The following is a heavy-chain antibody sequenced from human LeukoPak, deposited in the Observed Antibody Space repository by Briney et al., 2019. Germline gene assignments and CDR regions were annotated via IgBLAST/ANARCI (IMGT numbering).Heavy chain of an antibody. J-gene: IGHJ6*02. V-gene: IGHV3-30-3*01. D-gene: IGHD3-3*01. Sequence: GGSLRLSCAASGFTFSSYAMHWVRQAPGKGLEWVAVISYDGSNKYYADSVKGRFTISRDNSKNTLYLQMNSLRAEDTAVYYCAKDRPEWLLSYYGMDVWGQGTTVTVSS. CDR1: GFTFSSYA. CDR2: ISYDGSNK. CDR3: AKDRPEWLLSYYGMDV.